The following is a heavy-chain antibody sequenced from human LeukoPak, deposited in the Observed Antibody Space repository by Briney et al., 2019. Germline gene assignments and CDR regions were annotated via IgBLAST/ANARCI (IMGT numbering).Heavy chain of an antibody. V-gene: IGHV1-69*02. Sequence: SVKVSCKASGYTFTSYYMHWVRQAPGQGLEWMGRIIPILGIANYAQKFQGRVTITADKSTSTAYMELSSLRSEDTAVYYCSSRRYYYYGMDVWGQGTTVTVSS. CDR1: GYTFTSYY. CDR3: SSRRYYYYGMDV. J-gene: IGHJ6*02. CDR2: IIPILGIA.